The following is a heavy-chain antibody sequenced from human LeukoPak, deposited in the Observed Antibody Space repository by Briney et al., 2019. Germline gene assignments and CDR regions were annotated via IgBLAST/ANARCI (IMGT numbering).Heavy chain of an antibody. CDR1: GFTFTSYW. V-gene: IGHV3-7*01. CDR2: IEQDGSEK. CDR3: ARDPGIAAAGTVGYFDL. J-gene: IGHJ4*02. D-gene: IGHD6-13*01. Sequence: GGSLRLSCAASGFTFTSYWMSWVRQAPGKGLEWVANIEQDGSEKHYGDSVKGRFTISRDNAKNSLFLQRNSLRAEDTAVYYCARDPGIAAAGTVGYFDLWGQGNMVTVSS.